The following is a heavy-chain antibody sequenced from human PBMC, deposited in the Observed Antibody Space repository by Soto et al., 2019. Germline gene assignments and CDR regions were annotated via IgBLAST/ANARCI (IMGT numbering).Heavy chain of an antibody. CDR3: ARAAKQQLVPPPGYYYYYGMDV. J-gene: IGHJ6*02. CDR2: ISAYNGNT. Sequence: ASVKVSCKASGYTFTSYGISWVRQAPGQGLEWMGWISAYNGNTNYAQRLQGRVTMTTDTSTSTAYMELRSLRSDDTAVYYCARAAKQQLVPPPGYYYYYGMDVWG. CDR1: GYTFTSYG. V-gene: IGHV1-18*01. D-gene: IGHD6-13*01.